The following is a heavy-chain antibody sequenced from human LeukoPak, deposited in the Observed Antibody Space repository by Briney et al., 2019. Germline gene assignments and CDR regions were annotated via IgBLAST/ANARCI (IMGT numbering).Heavy chain of an antibody. Sequence: PSQTLSLTCTVSGGSISSGGYYWSWIRQHPGKGLEWIGYIYYSGSTYYNLSLKSRVTISVDTSKNQFSLKLSSVTAADTAVYYCARSGDGDPYYYYYYGMDVWGQGTTVTVSS. J-gene: IGHJ6*02. CDR3: ARSGDGDPYYYYYYGMDV. CDR2: IYYSGST. V-gene: IGHV4-31*03. D-gene: IGHD4-17*01. CDR1: GGSISSGGYY.